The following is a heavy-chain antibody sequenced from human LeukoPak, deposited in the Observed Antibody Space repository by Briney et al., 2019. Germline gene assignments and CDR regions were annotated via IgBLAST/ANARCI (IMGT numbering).Heavy chain of an antibody. V-gene: IGHV3-23*01. CDR3: AKVAGSGSYYHGFDS. CDR1: GFTFNNNA. Sequence: GWSLRLSCAASGFTFNNNAMSWVRQAPGKGLEWVSGISGSGGSAYYADSVKGRFTISRDISKDTLYLEMNSLRAEDTAVYYCAKVAGSGSYYHGFDSWGQGTLVTVSS. J-gene: IGHJ4*02. D-gene: IGHD3-10*01. CDR2: ISGSGGSA.